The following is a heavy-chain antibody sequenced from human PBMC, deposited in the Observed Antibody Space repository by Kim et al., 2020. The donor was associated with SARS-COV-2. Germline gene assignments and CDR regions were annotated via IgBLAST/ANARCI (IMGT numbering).Heavy chain of an antibody. D-gene: IGHD3-10*01. J-gene: IGHJ4*02. CDR3: ARHKKGYGSGSYYGLLGPVGFDY. V-gene: IGHV5-10-1*01. CDR2: IDPSDSYT. Sequence: GESLKISCKGSGYSFTSYWISWVRQMPGKGLEWMGRIDPSDSYTNYSPSFQGHVTISADKSISTAYLQWSSLKASDTAMYYCARHKKGYGSGSYYGLLGPVGFDYWGQGTLVTVSS. CDR1: GYSFTSYW.